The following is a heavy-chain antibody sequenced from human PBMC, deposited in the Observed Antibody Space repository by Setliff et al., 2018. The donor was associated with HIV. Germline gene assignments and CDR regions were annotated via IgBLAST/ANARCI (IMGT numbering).Heavy chain of an antibody. V-gene: IGHV4-61*09. CDR3: ARDPFMATIRYAFDF. D-gene: IGHD5-12*01. CDR2: IFPSGST. Sequence: SETLSLTCTVSNDSISSGGYYWSWIRQPAGKGPEWIGHIFPSGSTNYSPSLKSRITISMDTSKNQFSLKLSSVTAADTAVYYCARDPFMATIRYAFDFWGQGTRVTVSS. CDR1: NDSISSGGYY. J-gene: IGHJ3*01.